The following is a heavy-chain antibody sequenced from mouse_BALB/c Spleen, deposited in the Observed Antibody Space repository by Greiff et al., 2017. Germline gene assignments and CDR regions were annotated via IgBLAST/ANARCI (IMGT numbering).Heavy chain of an antibody. V-gene: IGHV1-67*01. D-gene: IGHD2-1*01. CDR1: GYTFTDYA. CDR3: ASSEGNCVDYAMDY. J-gene: IGHJ4*01. CDR2: ISTYSGNT. Sequence: VQLQQSGPELVRPGVSVKISCKGSGYTFTDYAMHWVKQSHAKSLEWIGVISTYSGNTNYNQKFKGKATMTVDKSSSTAYMELARLTSEDSAIYYCASSEGNCVDYAMDYWGQGTSVTVSS.